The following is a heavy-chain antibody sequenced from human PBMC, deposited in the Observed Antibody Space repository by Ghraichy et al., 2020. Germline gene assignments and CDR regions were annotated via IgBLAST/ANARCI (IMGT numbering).Heavy chain of an antibody. J-gene: IGHJ4*02. Sequence: LSLTCAASGFTFSSYEFNWVRQAPGKGLEWVSFISDSGGSIYYADSVKGRFTISRDNAKNSLYLQMNSLRAEDTAVYYCARGYSYGPTDYWGQGTLVTVSS. D-gene: IGHD5-18*01. CDR1: GFTFSSYE. CDR2: ISDSGGSI. CDR3: ARGYSYGPTDY. V-gene: IGHV3-48*03.